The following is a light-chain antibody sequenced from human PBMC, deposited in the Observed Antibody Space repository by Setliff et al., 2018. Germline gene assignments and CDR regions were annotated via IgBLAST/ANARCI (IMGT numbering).Light chain of an antibody. CDR2: DVS. J-gene: IGLJ1*01. V-gene: IGLV2-14*03. CDR3: SSYTGTYV. Sequence: QSALTQPASVSGSPGQSITISCTGTSSDVGGYNYVSWYQQHPGKAPKLMIYDVSNRPSGVSNRFSDSKSGNTASLTISGLQAEDEADYYCSSYTGTYVFGSGTKVTVL. CDR1: SSDVGGYNY.